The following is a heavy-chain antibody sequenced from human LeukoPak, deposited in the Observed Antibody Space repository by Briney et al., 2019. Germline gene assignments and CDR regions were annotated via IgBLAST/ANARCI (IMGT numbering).Heavy chain of an antibody. V-gene: IGHV4-59*12. J-gene: IGHJ4*02. CDR3: AREWGQGDYSNYRFDY. D-gene: IGHD4-11*01. CDR1: GGSISSYY. CDR2: IYNSGST. Sequence: SETLSLTCTVSGGSISSYYWSWIRQPPGQGLECIGYIYNSGSTNYNPSLKSRVSISVDTSKNQFSLKLSSVPAADTAVYYCAREWGQGDYSNYRFDYWGQGTLVTVSS.